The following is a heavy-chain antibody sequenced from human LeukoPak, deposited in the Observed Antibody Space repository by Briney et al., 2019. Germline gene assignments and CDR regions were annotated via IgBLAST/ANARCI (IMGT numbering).Heavy chain of an antibody. J-gene: IGHJ4*02. CDR3: ARLGYSSSWYKIDY. V-gene: IGHV4-59*08. CDR1: GGSISSYH. Sequence: SENLSLTCTVSGGSISSYHWSWIRQPPGKGLEWIGYIYSSGSTNYNPSLESRVTISGDTSKNQFSLKLSSVTAADTAVYYCARLGYSSSWYKIDYWGQGTLVTVSS. CDR2: IYSSGST. D-gene: IGHD6-13*01.